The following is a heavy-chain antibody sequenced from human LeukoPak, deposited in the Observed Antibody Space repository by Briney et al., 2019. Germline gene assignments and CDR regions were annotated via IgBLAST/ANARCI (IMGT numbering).Heavy chain of an antibody. CDR2: IRYDGSNK. J-gene: IGHJ4*02. V-gene: IGHV3-30*02. CDR3: ATFPTMVRGVIHDY. Sequence: GGSLRLSCAASGFTFSSYGMHWVRQAPGKGLEWVAFIRYDGSNKYYADSVKGRFTISRDNSKNTLYLQMNSLRAEDTAVYYCATFPTMVRGVIHDYWGQGTLVTDSS. D-gene: IGHD3-10*01. CDR1: GFTFSSYG.